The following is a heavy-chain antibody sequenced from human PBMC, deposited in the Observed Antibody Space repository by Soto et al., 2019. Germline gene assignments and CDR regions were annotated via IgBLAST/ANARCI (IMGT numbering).Heavy chain of an antibody. CDR3: GRGKMREMATILRDKGFDP. D-gene: IGHD5-12*01. V-gene: IGHV1-69*01. Sequence: QVQLVQSGAEVKTPGSSVKVSCKASGGTFNNPAINWVRQAPGHGLEWMGGLIPIFGPSNYAQKFLGIVTITAHESTRTAYMELSSLRSEHTAVYYCGRGKMREMATILRDKGFDPWDQGTLVSVSS. CDR2: LIPIFGPS. J-gene: IGHJ5*02. CDR1: GGTFNNPA.